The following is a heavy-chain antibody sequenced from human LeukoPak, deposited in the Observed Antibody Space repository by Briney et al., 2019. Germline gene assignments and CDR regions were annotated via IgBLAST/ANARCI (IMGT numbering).Heavy chain of an antibody. Sequence: GESPKISCRGSGYSFTTYWITWVRQTPGKGLEWVGRIDPGDSYINYSPSFQGHVTISVDKSIRTAYLQWSSLATSDTAMYYCARHSVEHSAFGALDPWGQGTQVIVSS. J-gene: IGHJ5*02. CDR3: ARHSVEHSAFGALDP. V-gene: IGHV5-10-1*01. CDR2: IDPGDSYI. CDR1: GYSFTTYW. D-gene: IGHD1-26*01.